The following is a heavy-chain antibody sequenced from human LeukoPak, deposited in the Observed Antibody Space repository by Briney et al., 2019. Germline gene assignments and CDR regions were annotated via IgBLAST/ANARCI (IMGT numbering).Heavy chain of an antibody. CDR1: GFTFSSYS. J-gene: IGHJ4*02. CDR2: IKQDGSEK. CDR3: ARAYYDFWSGYFPNLGY. Sequence: PGGSLRLSCATSGFTFSSYSMNWVRQAPGKGLEWVANIKQDGSEKYYVDSVKGRFTISRDNAKNSLYLQMNSLRAEDTAVYYCARAYYDFWSGYFPNLGYWGQGTLVTVSS. D-gene: IGHD3-3*01. V-gene: IGHV3-7*01.